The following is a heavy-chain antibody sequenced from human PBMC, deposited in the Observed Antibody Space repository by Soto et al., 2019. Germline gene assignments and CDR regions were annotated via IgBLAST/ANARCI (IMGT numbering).Heavy chain of an antibody. Sequence: QVQLQESGPGLVKPSQTLSLTCTVSGVSITSGGYCWTWIRQHPVKGLEWMGHISYSGSTSYHPSLKSRVTISIDTSKNQFSLKLTSVTAADTAVYYCARDGDYFGSGSPPLLSRWGQGTLVTVSS. V-gene: IGHV4-31*03. CDR3: ARDGDYFGSGSPPLLSR. J-gene: IGHJ4*02. CDR1: GVSITSGGYC. D-gene: IGHD3-10*01. CDR2: ISYSGST.